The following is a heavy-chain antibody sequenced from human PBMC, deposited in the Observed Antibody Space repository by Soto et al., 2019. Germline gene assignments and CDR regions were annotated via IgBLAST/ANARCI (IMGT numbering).Heavy chain of an antibody. CDR3: APSSSTMTTFVY. J-gene: IGHJ4*02. CDR2: IYWDDDK. D-gene: IGHD4-17*01. CDR1: GFSLSTSGVG. Sequence: QITLKESGPTLVKPTQTLTLTCTFSGFSLSTSGVGVGWIRQPPGKGLEWLALIYWDDDKRHSPSLKSRLTITKDTSKNQLVLTMTNMDPVDTATYYCAPSSSTMTTFVYWGQGTLVTVSS. V-gene: IGHV2-5*02.